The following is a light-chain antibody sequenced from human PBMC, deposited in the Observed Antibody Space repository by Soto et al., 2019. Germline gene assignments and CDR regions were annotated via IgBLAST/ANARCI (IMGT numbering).Light chain of an antibody. V-gene: IGKV3-11*01. CDR3: QQRSNWPALT. CDR1: KSVSSY. Sequence: EIVLTQSPATLSLSPGERATLYCRASKSVSSYLAWYQQKPGQAPRLLIYDASNRATGIPARFSGSGSGTDFTLTISSLEPEDFAVYYCQQRSNWPALTFGGGTKVEFK. J-gene: IGKJ4*01. CDR2: DAS.